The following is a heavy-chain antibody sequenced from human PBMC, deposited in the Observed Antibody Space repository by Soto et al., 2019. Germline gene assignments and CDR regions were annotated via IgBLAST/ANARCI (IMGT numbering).Heavy chain of an antibody. CDR1: GDSISNGYYT. CDR2: IYNSVNT. Sequence: QVQLQESGPGLVEPPQTLSLTCTVSGDSISNGYYTWSWIRQPPGKDLEWIGHIYNSVNTYSNPSLKSRVTISADTSKNQFSLKLSSVTAADTAVYYCARGPSGDKVDYWGQGTLVTVSS. J-gene: IGHJ4*02. CDR3: ARGPSGDKVDY. V-gene: IGHV4-30-4*01. D-gene: IGHD3-10*01.